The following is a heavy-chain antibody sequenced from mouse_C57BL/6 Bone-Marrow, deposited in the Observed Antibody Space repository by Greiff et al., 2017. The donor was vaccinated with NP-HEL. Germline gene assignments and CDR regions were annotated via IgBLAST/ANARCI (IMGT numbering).Heavy chain of an antibody. CDR1: GFTFSDYY. CDR3: ARGGSDKEGYYYAMDY. CDR2: INYDGSST. Sequence: EVKLMESEGGLVQPGSSMKLSCTASGFTFSDYYMAWVRQVPEKGLEWVANINYDGSSTYYLDSLKSRFIISRDNAKNILYLQMSSLKSEDTATYYCARGGSDKEGYYYAMDYWGQGTSVTVSS. V-gene: IGHV5-16*01. J-gene: IGHJ4*01.